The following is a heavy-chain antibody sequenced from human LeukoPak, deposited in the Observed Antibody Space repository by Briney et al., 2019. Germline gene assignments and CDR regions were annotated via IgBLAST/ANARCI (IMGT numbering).Heavy chain of an antibody. V-gene: IGHV1-2*02. Sequence: ASVKVSCKASGYTFTGYYMHWVRQAPGQGLEWMGWINPNSGGTNYAQKFQGRVTMTRDTSISTAYMELSRLRSDDTAVYYCARERVLLWFGESHDAFDIWGQGTMVTVSS. CDR3: ARERVLLWFGESHDAFDI. D-gene: IGHD3-10*01. CDR2: INPNSGGT. J-gene: IGHJ3*02. CDR1: GYTFTGYY.